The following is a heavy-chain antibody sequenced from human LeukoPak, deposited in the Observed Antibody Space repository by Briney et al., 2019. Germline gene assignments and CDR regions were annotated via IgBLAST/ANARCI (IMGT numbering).Heavy chain of an antibody. CDR1: GFTFNNYA. Sequence: TGGSLRLSCAASGFTFNNYAMSWVRQAPGKGLEWVSAISGSDAGTYYADSVKGRFTISRDNSKNTLYLQMNSLRAEDAAVYYCAKAPWGSGSYRTYYFDDWGQGTLVTVSS. J-gene: IGHJ4*02. CDR2: ISGSDAGT. V-gene: IGHV3-23*01. CDR3: AKAPWGSGSYRTYYFDD. D-gene: IGHD3-10*01.